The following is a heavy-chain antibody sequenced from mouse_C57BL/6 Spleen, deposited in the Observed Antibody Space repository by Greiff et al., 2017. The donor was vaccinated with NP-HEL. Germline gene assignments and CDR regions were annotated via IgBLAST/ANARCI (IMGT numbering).Heavy chain of an antibody. V-gene: IGHV1-64*01. Sequence: QVQLQQPGAELVKPGASVKLSCKASGYTFTSYWMHWVKQRPGQGLEWIGMIHPNSGSTNYNEKFKSKATLTVDKSSSTAYMQLSSLTSEDSAVYYCARGGYYDYDGPGFAYWGQGTLVTVSA. J-gene: IGHJ3*01. CDR1: GYTFTSYW. D-gene: IGHD2-4*01. CDR3: ARGGYYDYDGPGFAY. CDR2: IHPNSGST.